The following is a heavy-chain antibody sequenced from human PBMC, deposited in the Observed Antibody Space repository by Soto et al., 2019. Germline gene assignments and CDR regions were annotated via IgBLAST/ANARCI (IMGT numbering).Heavy chain of an antibody. J-gene: IGHJ6*02. CDR2: IYHSGST. CDR3: ARGVGGYYYGMAV. V-gene: IGHV4-4*02. D-gene: IGHD2-2*01. Sequence: QVQLQESGPGLVKPSGTLSLTCAISGGSISSSNWWSWVRQPPGKGLEWIGEIYHSGSTNYNPSLQSRVTISVDKSKNQFSLKLSSVTAADTAVYYCARGVGGYYYGMAVWGQGTTVTVSS. CDR1: GGSISSSNW.